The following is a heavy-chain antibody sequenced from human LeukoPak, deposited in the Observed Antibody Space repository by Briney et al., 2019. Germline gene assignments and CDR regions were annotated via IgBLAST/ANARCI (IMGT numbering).Heavy chain of an antibody. CDR2: INSDGGGA. CDR1: GITFGNNW. V-gene: IGHV3-74*01. CDR3: ARDVPHNWFDT. J-gene: IGHJ5*02. Sequence: PGGSLRLSCAASGITFGNNWMHWVRQGPGKGLVWISRINSDGGGATYADSVKGRFTVSRDNAKNTLYLQMNGLRAEDTAVYYCARDVPHNWFDTWGQGTLVTVSS.